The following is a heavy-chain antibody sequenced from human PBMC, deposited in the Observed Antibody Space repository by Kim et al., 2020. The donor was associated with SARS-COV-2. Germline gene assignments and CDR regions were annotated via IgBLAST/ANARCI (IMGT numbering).Heavy chain of an antibody. Sequence: SETLSLICTVSGGSISSSYWSWIRQTPGKELEWVGYIYNSVNTDYNPSLESRVTISIDTSKNQFSLNLNSVTAADTAIYYCARGPYSRPDYLDYWGQGILVTVSS. CDR2: IYNSVNT. CDR1: GGSISSSY. CDR3: ARGPYSRPDYLDY. J-gene: IGHJ4*02. V-gene: IGHV4-59*01. D-gene: IGHD2-15*01.